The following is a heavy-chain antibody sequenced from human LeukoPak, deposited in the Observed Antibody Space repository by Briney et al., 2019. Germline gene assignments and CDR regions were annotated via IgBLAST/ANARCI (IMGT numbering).Heavy chain of an antibody. CDR3: ARVPSSGWSRPYYFDY. D-gene: IGHD6-19*01. V-gene: IGHV1-8*03. Sequence: ASVKVSCKASGYTFTSYDINWVRQATGQGLEWMGWMNPNSGNTGYAQKFQGRVAITRNTSISTAYMELSSLRSEDTAVYYCARVPSSGWSRPYYFDYWGQGTLVTVSS. CDR2: MNPNSGNT. CDR1: GYTFTSYD. J-gene: IGHJ4*02.